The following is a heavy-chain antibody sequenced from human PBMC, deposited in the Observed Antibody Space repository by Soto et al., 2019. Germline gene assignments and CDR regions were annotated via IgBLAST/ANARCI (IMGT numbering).Heavy chain of an antibody. CDR1: GFTFTNAW. V-gene: IGHV3-15*07. D-gene: IGHD6-19*01. CDR2: IKSKTDGGTA. Sequence: EVQLVESGGGLVKPGGSLRLSCAASGFTFTNAWMNWVRQAPGKRLEWVGRIKSKTDGGTADYAAPAKGRVTISRDDFKNTVYLQMNSLKAEDTAVYYCSTDQEYGSGWLLFDYWGQVTLVTVAS. J-gene: IGHJ4*02. CDR3: STDQEYGSGWLLFDY.